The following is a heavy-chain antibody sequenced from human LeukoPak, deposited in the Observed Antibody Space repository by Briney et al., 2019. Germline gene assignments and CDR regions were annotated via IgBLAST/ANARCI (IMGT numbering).Heavy chain of an antibody. J-gene: IGHJ6*02. V-gene: IGHV4-38-2*02. Sequence: PSETLSLTCTVSGYSFSSGYYWGWIRQPPGKGLEWIGSIYYSGTTYYNPSLKSRVTISVDTSKNQFSLKLSSVTAADTAVYYCARGLPFSSCGMDVWGQGTTVTVSS. CDR1: GYSFSSGYY. CDR3: ARGLPFSSCGMDV. D-gene: IGHD6-19*01. CDR2: IYYSGTT.